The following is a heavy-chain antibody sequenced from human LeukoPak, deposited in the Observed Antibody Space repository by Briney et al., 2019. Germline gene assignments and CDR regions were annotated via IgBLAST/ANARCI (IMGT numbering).Heavy chain of an antibody. Sequence: PSETLSLTCTVSGGSISSYYWSWIRQPPGKGLEWIGYIYYSGSTNYNPSVESRVTISIATSKNQFSLRLNSVTAADTAVYYCARDHYYGSGDRFDIWGQGTMVTVSS. V-gene: IGHV4-59*01. CDR1: GGSISSYY. J-gene: IGHJ3*02. D-gene: IGHD3-10*01. CDR2: IYYSGST. CDR3: ARDHYYGSGDRFDI.